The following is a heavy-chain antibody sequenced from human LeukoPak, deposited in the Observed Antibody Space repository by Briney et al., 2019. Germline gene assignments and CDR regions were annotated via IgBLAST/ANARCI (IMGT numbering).Heavy chain of an antibody. Sequence: PGGSLRLSCAASGFAFNAYWMTWVRQAPGKGMEWVANIRQDGDRKYYVDSVKGRFTISRDNAMNSLYLQMNRLRAEDTAIYYCARSLPYGTTWYGRSDFWGQGTLVTVSS. CDR1: GFAFNAYW. V-gene: IGHV3-7*03. CDR2: IRQDGDRK. D-gene: IGHD6-13*01. CDR3: ARSLPYGTTWYGRSDF. J-gene: IGHJ4*02.